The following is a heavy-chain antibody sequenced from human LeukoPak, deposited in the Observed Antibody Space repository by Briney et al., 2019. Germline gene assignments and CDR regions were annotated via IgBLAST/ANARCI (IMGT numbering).Heavy chain of an antibody. Sequence: PSETLSLTCAVYGGSFSGYYWSWIRQPPGKGLEWIGEINHSGSTTSNPSLKSRVTISVDTSKNQFSLKLSSVTAGDTAVYYCARYSRAAMAFDYWGQGTLVTVSS. CDR3: ARYSRAAMAFDY. CDR1: GGSFSGYY. D-gene: IGHD5-18*01. CDR2: INHSGST. J-gene: IGHJ4*02. V-gene: IGHV4-34*01.